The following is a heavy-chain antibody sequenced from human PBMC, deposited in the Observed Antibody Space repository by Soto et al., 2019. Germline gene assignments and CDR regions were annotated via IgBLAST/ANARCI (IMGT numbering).Heavy chain of an antibody. CDR2: ISVSGDVT. V-gene: IGHV3-23*01. CDR1: GFTFTSYA. CDR3: VRQYDPLGGYFES. Sequence: GGSLRLSCAVSGFTFTSYAMNLVRQAPGKGLEWVSSISVSGDVTYYADSVRGRFTISRDTSKRTLYMQMNSLRAEDTAVYYCVRQYDPLGGYFESWGHGTVVTVSS. J-gene: IGHJ4*01. D-gene: IGHD3-16*01.